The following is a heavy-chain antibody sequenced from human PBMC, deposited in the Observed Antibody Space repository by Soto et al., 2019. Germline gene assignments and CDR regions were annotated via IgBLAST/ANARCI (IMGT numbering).Heavy chain of an antibody. CDR3: ARTTAVPNTLRSRYFFEY. D-gene: IGHD4-17*01. V-gene: IGHV4-61*01. CDR2: VYYSGTT. Sequence: SATLSLTCSVSGGSVSNKTYYWSWIRQPPGKRLEWIGYVYYSGTTNYNPSLKSRVTISVGLSKNQFSLRLSSVTTADTALYYCARTTAVPNTLRSRYFFEYWGQGTLVTVSS. J-gene: IGHJ4*02. CDR1: GGSVSNKTYY.